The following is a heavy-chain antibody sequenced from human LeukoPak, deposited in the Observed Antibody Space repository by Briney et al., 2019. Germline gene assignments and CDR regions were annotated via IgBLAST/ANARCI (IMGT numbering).Heavy chain of an antibody. J-gene: IGHJ6*03. Sequence: SETLSLTCTVSGGSISSSSYYWGWIRQPPGKGLEWIGEINHSGNTNSNPSLKSRVTMSVDTSKNQFSLKLSSVTAADTAVYYCAREKQQLVEPPYYYYYYMDVWGKGTTVTISS. CDR1: GGSISSSSYY. V-gene: IGHV4-39*07. D-gene: IGHD6-13*01. CDR2: INHSGNT. CDR3: AREKQQLVEPPYYYYYYMDV.